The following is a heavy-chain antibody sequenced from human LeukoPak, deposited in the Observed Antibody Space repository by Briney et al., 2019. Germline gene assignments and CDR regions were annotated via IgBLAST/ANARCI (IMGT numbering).Heavy chain of an antibody. Sequence: GGPLRLSCVASAFTFSKHPMSWVRQAPGNGLELVSAINERGDITKYADSVMRRFTISRDNSKNTLYLQMNSLRAEDTAVYYCARWDDISPGRVLEYWGRGTLVTVSS. CDR3: ARWDDISPGRVLEY. CDR2: INERGDIT. D-gene: IGHD3-9*01. J-gene: IGHJ4*02. V-gene: IGHV3-23*01. CDR1: AFTFSKHP.